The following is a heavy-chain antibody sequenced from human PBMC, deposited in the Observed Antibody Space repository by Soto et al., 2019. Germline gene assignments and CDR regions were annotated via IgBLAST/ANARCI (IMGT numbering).Heavy chain of an antibody. Sequence: GGSLRLSCAASGFTFSSYGMHWVRQAPGKGLEWVAVISYDGSNKYYADSVKGRFTISRDNSKNTLYLQMNSLRAEDTAVYYCAKGGFRKSGYSSSWSTGARYYGMDVWGQGTTVTV. CDR1: GFTFSSYG. D-gene: IGHD6-13*01. CDR3: AKGGFRKSGYSSSWSTGARYYGMDV. V-gene: IGHV3-30*18. J-gene: IGHJ6*02. CDR2: ISYDGSNK.